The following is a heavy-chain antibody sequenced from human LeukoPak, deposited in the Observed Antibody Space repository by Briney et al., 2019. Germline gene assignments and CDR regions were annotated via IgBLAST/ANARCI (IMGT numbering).Heavy chain of an antibody. V-gene: IGHV3-64*01. CDR3: AKDGAPNAGYIDV. CDR2: ISGNGGST. D-gene: IGHD3-16*01. CDR1: EFTFSIHP. J-gene: IGHJ6*03. Sequence: GGSLRLSCAASEFTFSIHPMHWVRQAPGKGLESVSAISGNGGSTYYANSVKGRFTISRDNSKKTLYLQMGSLRVEDMAVYYCAKDGAPNAGYIDVWGKGTTVTVSS.